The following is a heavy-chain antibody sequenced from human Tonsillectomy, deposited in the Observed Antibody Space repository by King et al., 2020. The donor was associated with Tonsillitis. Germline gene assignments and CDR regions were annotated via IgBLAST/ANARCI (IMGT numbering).Heavy chain of an antibody. CDR2: INAYNGNT. Sequence: QLVQSGAEVKRPGASVKVSCKASGYTFTNYGISWVRQAPGQGPEWMGWINAYNGNTNYAQRLQGRVTMNTDTSTTTAYMELRSLRSDDTAVYYCARLLKSGGTYNYYSYVMDVWGQGTTVTVSS. J-gene: IGHJ6*02. CDR1: GYTFTNYG. CDR3: ARLLKSGGTYNYYSYVMDV. V-gene: IGHV1-18*04. D-gene: IGHD1-26*01.